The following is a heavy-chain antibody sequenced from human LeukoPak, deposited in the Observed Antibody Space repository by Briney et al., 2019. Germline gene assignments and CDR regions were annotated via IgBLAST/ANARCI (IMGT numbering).Heavy chain of an antibody. J-gene: IGHJ3*02. V-gene: IGHV1-3*01. CDR3: ARDSEYYYGSGSYFFDI. CDR1: GYTFTSYA. CDR2: INAGNGNT. Sequence: ASVKVSCKASGYTFTSYAMHWVRQAPGQRLEWMGWINAGNGNTKYSQKFQGRVTITRDTSASTAYMELSSLRSEDTAVYYCARDSEYYYGSGSYFFDIWGQGTMVTVSS. D-gene: IGHD3-10*01.